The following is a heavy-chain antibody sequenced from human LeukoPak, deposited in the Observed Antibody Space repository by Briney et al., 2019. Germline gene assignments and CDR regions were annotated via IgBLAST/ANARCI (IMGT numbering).Heavy chain of an antibody. CDR1: GFTFSSYS. V-gene: IGHV3-48*02. CDR2: ISSSSTTI. Sequence: PGGSLRLSCVVSGFTFSSYSMNWVRQAPGKGLEWISYISSSSTTIYYADSVKGRFTISRDNAKNSLYLQMNSLRDEDTAVYYCARGRIYNYWGQGTLVTVSS. J-gene: IGHJ4*02. CDR3: ARGRIYNY.